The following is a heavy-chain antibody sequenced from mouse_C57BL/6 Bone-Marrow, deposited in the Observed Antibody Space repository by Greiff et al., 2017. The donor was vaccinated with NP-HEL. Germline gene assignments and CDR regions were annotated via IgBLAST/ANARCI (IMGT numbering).Heavy chain of an antibody. V-gene: IGHV1-14*01. CDR1: GYTFTSYV. J-gene: IGHJ3*01. CDR3: AKGALRAWFAY. Sequence: VQLKQSGPELVKPGASVKMSCKASGYTFTSYVMHWVKQKPGQGLEWIGYIYPYNDGTKYNEKFKGKATLTSDTSSRTAYMELSSLTSEDSAVDSCAKGALRAWFAYWGQGTLVTVSA. D-gene: IGHD2-4*01. CDR2: IYPYNDGT.